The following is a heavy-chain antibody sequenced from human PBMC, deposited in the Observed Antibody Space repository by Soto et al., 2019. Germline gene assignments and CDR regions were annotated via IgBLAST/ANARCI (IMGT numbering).Heavy chain of an antibody. CDR1: GGSLSSGSYS. D-gene: IGHD6-13*01. J-gene: IGHJ5*02. Sequence: SETLSLTCAVSGGSLSSGSYSWSWIRQPPGKGLEWIGYIYHSGSTYYNPSLKSRVTISVDRSKNQFSLKLSSVTDADTAVYYCARIHLNPAAAVTGWFDPWGQGILVTVSS. V-gene: IGHV4-30-2*01. CDR3: ARIHLNPAAAVTGWFDP. CDR2: IYHSGST.